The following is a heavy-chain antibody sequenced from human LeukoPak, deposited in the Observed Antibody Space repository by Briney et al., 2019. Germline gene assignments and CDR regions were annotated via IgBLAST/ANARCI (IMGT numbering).Heavy chain of an antibody. CDR2: ISYDGSNK. Sequence: PGRSLRLSCAASGFTFSSYGMHWVRQAPGKGLEWVAVISYDGSNKYYADSVKGRFTISRDNSKNTLYLQMNSLRAEDTAVYYCAKDLYYDSSGYPFIDYCGQGTLVTVSS. CDR3: AKDLYYDSSGYPFIDY. V-gene: IGHV3-30*18. CDR1: GFTFSSYG. J-gene: IGHJ4*02. D-gene: IGHD3-22*01.